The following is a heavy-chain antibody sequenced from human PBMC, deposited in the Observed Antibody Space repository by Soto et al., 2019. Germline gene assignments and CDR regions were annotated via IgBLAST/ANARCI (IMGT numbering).Heavy chain of an antibody. V-gene: IGHV3-30*18. CDR3: AKDRMGAGVRGYFDS. Sequence: QVQLVEPGGGVVQPGKSLRLSCAGSGFTFSSYGMDWVRQAPGKGLEWVAVISYDGSNKYYADSVKGRFTISRDNSKITLYLQMSSLRADDTAVYYCAKDRMGAGVRGYFDSWGQGTLVTVSS. J-gene: IGHJ4*02. CDR1: GFTFSSYG. CDR2: ISYDGSNK. D-gene: IGHD3-10*01.